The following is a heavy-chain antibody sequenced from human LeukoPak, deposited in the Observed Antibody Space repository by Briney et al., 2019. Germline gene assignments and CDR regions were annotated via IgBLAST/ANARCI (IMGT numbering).Heavy chain of an antibody. D-gene: IGHD6-19*01. CDR2: IYHSGST. CDR1: AYSISSGFY. J-gene: IGHJ4*02. CDR3: ARGDSGWYPGLGFDY. Sequence: SETLSLTCTVSAYSISSGFYWGWLRQPPGKGLEWIGSIYHSGSTYYNPSLKSRVTISVDTSKSQFSLKLSSVTAADTAVYYCARGDSGWYPGLGFDYWGQGTLVTVSS. V-gene: IGHV4-38-2*02.